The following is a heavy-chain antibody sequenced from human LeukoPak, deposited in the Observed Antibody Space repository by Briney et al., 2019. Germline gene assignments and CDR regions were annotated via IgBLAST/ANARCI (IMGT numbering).Heavy chain of an antibody. CDR1: GFTFSNAW. CDR2: IKSNTDGGST. Sequence: GGSLRLSCAASGFTFSNAWMSWVRQAPGKGLEWVGRIKSNTDGGSTDYAAPVKGRFTISRDDSKSTLYLQMNSLKTGDTAVYYCTTTIGYCSSTSCSNWFDPWGKGTLVTVSS. D-gene: IGHD2-2*01. V-gene: IGHV3-15*01. J-gene: IGHJ5*02. CDR3: TTTIGYCSSTSCSNWFDP.